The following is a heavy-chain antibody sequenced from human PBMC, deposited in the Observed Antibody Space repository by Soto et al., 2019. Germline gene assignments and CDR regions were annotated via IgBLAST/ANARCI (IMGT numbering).Heavy chain of an antibody. J-gene: IGHJ4*02. CDR2: INPSGGST. CDR1: GYTFTSYY. Sequence: XSVKVSCKASGYTFTSYYMHWVRQAPGQGLEWMGIINPSGGSTSYAQKFQGRVTMTRDTSTSTVYMELSSLRSEDTAVYYCARDLGHIVVVTAIQGSSGYFDYWGQGTLVTVSS. D-gene: IGHD2-21*02. CDR3: ARDLGHIVVVTAIQGSSGYFDY. V-gene: IGHV1-46*01.